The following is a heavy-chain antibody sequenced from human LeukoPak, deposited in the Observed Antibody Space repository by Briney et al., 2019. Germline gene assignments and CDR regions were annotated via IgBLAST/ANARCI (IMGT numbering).Heavy chain of an antibody. CDR2: IYYSGST. CDR1: GGSLNGHY. V-gene: IGHV4-30-4*08. CDR3: ARHHRYCSSTSCHHYYYFDY. Sequence: SETLSLTCAVYGGSLNGHYWSWIRQPPGKGLEWIGYIYYSGSTYYNPSLKSRVTISVDTSKNQFSLKLSSVTAADTAVYYCARHHRYCSSTSCHHYYYFDYWGQGTLVTVSS. J-gene: IGHJ4*02. D-gene: IGHD2-2*01.